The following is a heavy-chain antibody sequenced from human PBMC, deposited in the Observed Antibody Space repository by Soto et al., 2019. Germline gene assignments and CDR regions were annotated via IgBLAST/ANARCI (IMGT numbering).Heavy chain of an antibody. CDR1: GYSFTSYW. J-gene: IGHJ4*02. CDR3: ERVPSIAAAGFHFDY. V-gene: IGHV5-51*01. D-gene: IGHD6-13*01. CDR2: IYPGDSDA. Sequence: PGASLKISCKGSGYSFTSYWIGWVRQMPGKGLEWMGIIYPGDSDARYSPSFQGQVTISADKSISTAYLQWSSLKASDTAMYYCERVPSIAAAGFHFDYWGQGTLVTVSS.